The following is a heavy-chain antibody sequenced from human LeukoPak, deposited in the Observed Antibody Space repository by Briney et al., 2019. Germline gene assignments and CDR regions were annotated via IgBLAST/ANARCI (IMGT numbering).Heavy chain of an antibody. CDR2: IYYSGST. V-gene: IGHV4-39*01. CDR1: GGSISSSTYY. CDR3: ARAATVTRYFDY. D-gene: IGHD4-17*01. Sequence: SETLSLTCTVSGGSISSSTYYWGWIRQPPGKGLEWIGSIYYSGSTYYNPSFKSRVTISVDTSKNQFSLKLSSVTAADTAVFYCARAATVTRYFDYWGREPWSPSPQ. J-gene: IGHJ4*02.